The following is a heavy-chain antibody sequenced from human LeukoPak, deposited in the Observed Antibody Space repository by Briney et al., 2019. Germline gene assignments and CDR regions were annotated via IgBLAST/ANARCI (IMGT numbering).Heavy chain of an antibody. V-gene: IGHV3-7*01. CDR3: ARDLSGVTGYAYGRGIDY. CDR1: GFTFSSYW. CDR2: IKKDGSEK. D-gene: IGHD5-18*01. Sequence: GSLRLSCAASGFTFSSYWMSWVRQAPGKGLEWVANIKKDGSEKYYVDSVKGRFTISRDNAETSLYLQMNSLRAEDTAVYYCARDLSGVTGYAYGRGIDYWGQGTLVTVSS. J-gene: IGHJ4*02.